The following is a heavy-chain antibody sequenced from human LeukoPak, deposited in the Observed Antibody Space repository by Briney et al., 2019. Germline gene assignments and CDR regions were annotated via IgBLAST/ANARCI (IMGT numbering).Heavy chain of an antibody. CDR1: GYTFTSYA. Sequence: ASVKVSCKASGYTFTSYAMNWVRQAPGQGLEWMGWINTNTGNPTYAQGFAGRFVFSLDTSVSTAYLQISSLKAEDTAVYYRARGVFWLRGLYYFDYWGQGTLVTVSS. CDR3: ARGVFWLRGLYYFDY. CDR2: INTNTGNP. J-gene: IGHJ4*02. D-gene: IGHD3-10*01. V-gene: IGHV7-4-1*02.